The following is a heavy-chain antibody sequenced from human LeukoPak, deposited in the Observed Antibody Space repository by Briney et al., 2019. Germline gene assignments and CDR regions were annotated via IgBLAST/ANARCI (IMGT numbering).Heavy chain of an antibody. CDR3: ARDHSYCTNGVCRYIGGLWFDP. J-gene: IGHJ5*02. CDR1: GFTFSSYS. V-gene: IGHV3-66*01. D-gene: IGHD2-8*01. Sequence: GGSLRLSCAASGFTFSSYSMHWVRQAPGKGLEWVSVIYSGGSTYYADSVKGRFTISRDNSKNTLYLQMNSLRAEDTAVYYCARDHSYCTNGVCRYIGGLWFDPWGQGTLVTVSS. CDR2: IYSGGST.